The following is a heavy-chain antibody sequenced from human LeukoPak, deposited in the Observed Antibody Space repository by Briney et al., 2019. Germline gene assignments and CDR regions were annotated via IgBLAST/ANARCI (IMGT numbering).Heavy chain of an antibody. CDR2: ITRSSYI. CDR3: AGYVSSGRRDAFDI. J-gene: IGHJ3*02. D-gene: IGHD3-22*01. CDR1: EFTFSSYS. V-gene: IGHV3-21*01. Sequence: GGSLRLSCAASEFTFSSYSMNWVRQAPGKGLEWVSSITRSSYIYYEDSVKGRFTISRDNAKNSLYLQMNCLRAEDTAVYYCAGYVSSGRRDAFDIWGQGTMVTVSS.